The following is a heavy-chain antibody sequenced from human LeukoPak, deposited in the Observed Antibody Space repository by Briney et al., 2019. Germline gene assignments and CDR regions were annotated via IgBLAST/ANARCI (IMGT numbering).Heavy chain of an antibody. Sequence: GGSLRLSCAASGFAFSSYAMSWVRQAPGKGLEWVSAISGSGGSTYYADSVKGRFTISRDNSKNTLYLQMNSLRAEDTAVYYCAKSRDGYNYAYYYMDVWGKGTTVTVSS. CDR1: GFAFSSYA. D-gene: IGHD5-24*01. CDR2: ISGSGGST. J-gene: IGHJ6*03. V-gene: IGHV3-23*01. CDR3: AKSRDGYNYAYYYMDV.